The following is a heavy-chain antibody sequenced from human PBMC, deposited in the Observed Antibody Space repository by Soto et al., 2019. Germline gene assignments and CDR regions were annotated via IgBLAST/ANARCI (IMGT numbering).Heavy chain of an antibody. CDR3: ARGSPRNTDFDY. V-gene: IGHV3-33*01. D-gene: IGHD1-1*01. J-gene: IGHJ4*02. CDR2: IWYDGSNK. Sequence: QVQLVESGGGEVQPGRALRLSCAASGFTFSSYGMHWVRQAPGNGLEWVAVIWYDGSNKYYADSVKGRFTISRDNSKNTLYLQMNSLRAEDTAVYYCARGSPRNTDFDYWGQGTLVTGSS. CDR1: GFTFSSYG.